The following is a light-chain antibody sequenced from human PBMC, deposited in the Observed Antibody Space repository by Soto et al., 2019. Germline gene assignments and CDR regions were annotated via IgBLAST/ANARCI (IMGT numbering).Light chain of an antibody. CDR3: QHYNSYSPL. CDR1: QTISSW. J-gene: IGKJ4*01. V-gene: IGKV1-5*03. Sequence: DIQMTQSPSTLSGSVGDRVTITCRASQTISSWLAWYQQKPGKAPKLLIYKASTLKSGVPSRFSGSGSGTEFTLTISSLQPDDFATYYCQHYNSYSPLFGGGTKVDIK. CDR2: KAS.